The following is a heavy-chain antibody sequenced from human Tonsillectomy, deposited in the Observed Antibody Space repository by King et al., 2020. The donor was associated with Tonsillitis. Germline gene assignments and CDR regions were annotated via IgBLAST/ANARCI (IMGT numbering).Heavy chain of an antibody. CDR3: ARERLYSSGWGIDY. V-gene: IGHV3-33*05. D-gene: IGHD6-25*01. CDR2: ISYDGSRK. J-gene: IGHJ4*02. Sequence: QLVQSGGGVVQPGRSLRLSCAASGFTFRNYGMHWVRQAPGKGLDWVAVISYDGSRKNYADSVKGRFAISRDNSNSTVYLQVNSLRADDTALYYCARERLYSSGWGIDYWGQGTPVTVSS. CDR1: GFTFRNYG.